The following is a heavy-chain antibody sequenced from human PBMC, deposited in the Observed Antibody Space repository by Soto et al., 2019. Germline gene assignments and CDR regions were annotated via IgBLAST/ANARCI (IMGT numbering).Heavy chain of an antibody. J-gene: IGHJ3*02. CDR1: GYTFTSYG. CDR3: ARIRQEYDSSGYYTDAFDI. V-gene: IGHV1-18*01. Sequence: QVQLVQSGAEVKKPGASVKVSCKASGYTFTSYGISWVRQAPGQGLEWMGWISAYNGNTNYAQTLQGRVTMTTDTSTSTAYMELRSLRSDDTAVYYCARIRQEYDSSGYYTDAFDIWGQGTMVTVSS. D-gene: IGHD3-22*01. CDR2: ISAYNGNT.